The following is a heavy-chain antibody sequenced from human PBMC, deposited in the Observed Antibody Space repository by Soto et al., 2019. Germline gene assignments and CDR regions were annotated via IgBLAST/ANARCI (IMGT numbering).Heavy chain of an antibody. CDR3: AHRATMTIFGLIIDNGIWFDP. V-gene: IGHV2-5*02. J-gene: IGHJ5*02. Sequence: QINLIESGPPLVKPTQTLTLTCTFSGFSLSTPGAAVGWVRQPPGRALEWLALIYWDGDKRYNASLGNRLTITKDTSMNQVVLTLTNVDPADTATYYCAHRATMTIFGLIIDNGIWFDPWGQGTRVIVSS. CDR2: IYWDGDK. CDR1: GFSLSTPGAA. D-gene: IGHD3-3*01.